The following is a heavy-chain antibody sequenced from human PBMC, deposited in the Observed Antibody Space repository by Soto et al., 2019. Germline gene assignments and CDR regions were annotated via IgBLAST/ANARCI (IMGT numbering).Heavy chain of an antibody. Sequence: SRPKLVNPTQTLTLTCTFSAFSLVTGGDSVGWIRQPPGKALEWLALIYWDDDKRYTPSLRSRLTITKNTSNNQVVLTMTNMDRVDTATYYCIQRRCGGHCLQSYAPDYYYGMDVWGKGTLGTVSS. CDR2: IYWDDDK. CDR1: AFSLVTGGDS. D-gene: IGHD2-21*01. V-gene: IGHV2-5*02. CDR3: IQRRCGGHCLQSYAPDYYYGMDV. J-gene: IGHJ6*04.